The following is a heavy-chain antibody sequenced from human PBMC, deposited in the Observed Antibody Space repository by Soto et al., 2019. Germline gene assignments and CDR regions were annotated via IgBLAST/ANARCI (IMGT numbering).Heavy chain of an antibody. V-gene: IGHV3-53*01. Sequence: EVQLVESGGGLIQPGGSLRLSCAVSGFTVSNNYMSWVRQAPGKGLEGVSVIYSGGYTAYGDSVKGRFTISRDNSKKPLYLKMNSRRADEPSVFYCGPHPGGGGYWGQGTLVTVSS. CDR2: IYSGGYT. CDR3: GPHPGGGGY. D-gene: IGHD3-10*01. CDR1: GFTVSNNY. J-gene: IGHJ4*02.